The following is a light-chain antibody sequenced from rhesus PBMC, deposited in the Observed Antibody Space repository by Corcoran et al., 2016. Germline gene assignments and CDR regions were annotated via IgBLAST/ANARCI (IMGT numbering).Light chain of an antibody. V-gene: IGKV4-1*01. CDR3: QQYYSSPLT. Sequence: MTQSPDSLTVSLGERVTINCKSSQSLLYSSNNKNYLAWFQQKPGQAPKLIIYWASTRESGVPNLCSCSGSGTDFTLTISGLQAEDVAVYYCQQYYSSPLTFGGGTKVEIK. CDR2: WAS. J-gene: IGKJ4*01. CDR1: QSLLYSSNNKNY.